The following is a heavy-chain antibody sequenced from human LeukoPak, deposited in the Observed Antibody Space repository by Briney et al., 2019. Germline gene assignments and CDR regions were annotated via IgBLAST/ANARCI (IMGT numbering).Heavy chain of an antibody. Sequence: GGSLRLSCAASGFTFSSYAMSWVRQAPGKGLEWVSAISGSGGSTYYADSVKGRFTISRDNSKDTLYLQMNSLRAEDTAVYYCAKTYDSSGYYYFDYWGQGTLVTVSS. D-gene: IGHD3-22*01. CDR1: GFTFSSYA. CDR3: AKTYDSSGYYYFDY. J-gene: IGHJ4*02. CDR2: ISGSGGST. V-gene: IGHV3-23*01.